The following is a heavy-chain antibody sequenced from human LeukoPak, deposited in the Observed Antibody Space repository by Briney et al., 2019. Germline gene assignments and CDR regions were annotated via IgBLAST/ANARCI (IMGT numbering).Heavy chain of an antibody. CDR2: FYHGGNT. CDR1: GYSISTGYY. CDR3: AREKNGNEPFDY. Sequence: PSETLSLTCTVSGYSISTGYYWDWIRQPPGKGLEWIGTFYHGGNTYYNPSLKSRVTISVDTSKNQFSLKVSSVTAADTAVYYCAREKNGNEPFDYWGQGTLVTVSS. D-gene: IGHD4-23*01. J-gene: IGHJ4*02. V-gene: IGHV4-38-2*02.